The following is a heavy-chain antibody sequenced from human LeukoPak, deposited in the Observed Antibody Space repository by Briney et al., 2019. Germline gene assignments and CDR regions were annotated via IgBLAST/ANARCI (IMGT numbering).Heavy chain of an antibody. CDR3: ARARGSGYPDY. D-gene: IGHD3-3*01. CDR1: GGSISSCY. V-gene: IGHV4-59*01. J-gene: IGHJ4*02. Sequence: SETLSLTCTVSGGSISSCYWSWIRQPPGQGLEWIGYISYSGSTNYNPSLKSRVTISVDTSKNQFSLKLSSVTAADTAVYYCARARGSGYPDYWGQGTLVTVSS. CDR2: ISYSGST.